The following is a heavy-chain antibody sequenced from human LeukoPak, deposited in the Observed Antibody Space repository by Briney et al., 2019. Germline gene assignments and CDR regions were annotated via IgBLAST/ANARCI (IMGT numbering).Heavy chain of an antibody. Sequence: SETLSLTCTVSGGPISSYYWSWIRQPPGKGLEWIGYIYYSGSTNYNPSLKSRVTISVDTSKNQFSLKLSSVTAADTAVYYCARGCSSTSCYDWFDPWGQGTLVTVSS. V-gene: IGHV4-59*01. D-gene: IGHD2-2*01. CDR2: IYYSGST. J-gene: IGHJ5*02. CDR3: ARGCSSTSCYDWFDP. CDR1: GGPISSYY.